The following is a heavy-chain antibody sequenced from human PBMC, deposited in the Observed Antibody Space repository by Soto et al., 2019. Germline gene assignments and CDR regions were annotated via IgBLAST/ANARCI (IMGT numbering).Heavy chain of an antibody. Sequence: GSLRLSGAASVFTFSSYAMSWVRQAPGKGLEWVSAISGSGGSTYYADSVKGRFTISRDNSKNTLYLQMNSLRAEDTAVYYCAKDPRVLRNWFDPWGQGTLVTVS. CDR2: ISGSGGST. D-gene: IGHD4-17*01. CDR1: VFTFSSYA. J-gene: IGHJ5*02. V-gene: IGHV3-23*01. CDR3: AKDPRVLRNWFDP.